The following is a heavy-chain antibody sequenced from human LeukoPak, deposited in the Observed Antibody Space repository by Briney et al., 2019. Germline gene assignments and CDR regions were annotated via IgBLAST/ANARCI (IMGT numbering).Heavy chain of an antibody. V-gene: IGHV3-74*03. J-gene: IGHJ4*02. D-gene: IGHD3-22*01. CDR3: AKDLTYYYDSSGPVDY. Sequence: GGSLRLSCAASGFTFSRSWMHWVRQAPGKGLVWVSRINTDGSDTMYADSVKGRFTISRDNSKNTLYLQMNSLRAEDTAVYYCAKDLTYYYDSSGPVDYWGQGTLVTVSS. CDR2: INTDGSDT. CDR1: GFTFSRSW.